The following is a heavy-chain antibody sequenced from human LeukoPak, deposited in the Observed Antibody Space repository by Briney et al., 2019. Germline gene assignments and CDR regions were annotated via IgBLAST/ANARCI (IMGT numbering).Heavy chain of an antibody. CDR1: GFTFSSYS. V-gene: IGHV3-21*04. Sequence: GGSLRLSCAASGFTFSSYSMNWVRQAPGKGLEWVSSISSSSSYIYYADSVKGRFTISRDNAKNSLYLQMNSLRAEDTALYYCAKDRGTVLDYYYYGMDVWGQGTTVTVSS. J-gene: IGHJ6*02. CDR3: AKDRGTVLDYYYYGMDV. CDR2: ISSSSSYI. D-gene: IGHD4-11*01.